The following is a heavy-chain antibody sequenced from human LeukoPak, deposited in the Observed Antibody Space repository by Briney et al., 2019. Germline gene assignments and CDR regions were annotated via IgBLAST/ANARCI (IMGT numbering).Heavy chain of an antibody. D-gene: IGHD2-15*01. Sequence: ASVQVSCKASGYTFTGYYLHWVGQAPAQGREGMGGINPNSGCTTYAQKLQGRVTMTRDASSSTAYMELSRLRSDDTAVYYCARHPPRFWSGGSCDPNFDYWGQGTLVTVSS. CDR1: GYTFTGYY. V-gene: IGHV1-2*02. CDR3: ARHPPRFWSGGSCDPNFDY. J-gene: IGHJ4*02. CDR2: INPNSGCT.